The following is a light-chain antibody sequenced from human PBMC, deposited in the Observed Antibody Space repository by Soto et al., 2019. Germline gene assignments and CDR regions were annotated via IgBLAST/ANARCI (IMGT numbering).Light chain of an antibody. CDR2: MAS. CDR1: QSVSTW. Sequence: DIQMTQSPSTLSASVGARVPITCRASQSVSTWLAWYPQKPGKAPQVLISMASTLESGVPSRFSGSGSGTEFTLTISSLQPDDFATYYCQQYNSHSPWTFGQGTKVDIK. J-gene: IGKJ1*01. CDR3: QQYNSHSPWT. V-gene: IGKV1-5*03.